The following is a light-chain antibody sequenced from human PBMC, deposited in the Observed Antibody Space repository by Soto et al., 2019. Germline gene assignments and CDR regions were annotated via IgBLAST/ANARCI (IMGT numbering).Light chain of an antibody. J-gene: IGKJ1*01. CDR1: QSISSW. Sequence: DLQMTQSPSTLSASVGDRVTITCRASQSISSWLAWYQQKPGRAPTLLIYDVSSLESGVPSRFSGSGSGTEFTLTISSLQPDDFATYYCQQYNSYWTFGQGTKVEIK. CDR2: DVS. V-gene: IGKV1-5*01. CDR3: QQYNSYWT.